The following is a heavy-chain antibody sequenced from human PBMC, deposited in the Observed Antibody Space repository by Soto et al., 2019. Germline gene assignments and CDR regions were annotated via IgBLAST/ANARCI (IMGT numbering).Heavy chain of an antibody. CDR3: AANWIFGLDF. Sequence: GGTLSLSCVASGFDFSDFHISWVRQAPGQGLEWISYISSSLGNTDYAEAVKGRFTITRDNSKNSVFLEIRDLRSYDTAGDYCAANWIFGLDFWGQGTLVTVSS. J-gene: IGHJ4*02. D-gene: IGHD1-1*01. V-gene: IGHV3-11*03. CDR1: GFDFSDFH. CDR2: ISSSLGNT.